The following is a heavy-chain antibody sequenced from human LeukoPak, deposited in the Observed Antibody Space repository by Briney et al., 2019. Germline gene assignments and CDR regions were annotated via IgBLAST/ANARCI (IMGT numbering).Heavy chain of an antibody. V-gene: IGHV4-59*01. Sequence: PSETLSLTCTVSGGSISSYYWSWIRQPPGKGLEWIGYIYYSGSTNYNPSLKSRVTISVDTSKNQFSLKLSSVTAADTAVYYCARGQHIVVVPAATYYYYMDVWGKGTTVTVSS. CDR3: ARGQHIVVVPAATYYYYMDV. CDR2: IYYSGST. D-gene: IGHD2-2*01. CDR1: GGSISSYY. J-gene: IGHJ6*03.